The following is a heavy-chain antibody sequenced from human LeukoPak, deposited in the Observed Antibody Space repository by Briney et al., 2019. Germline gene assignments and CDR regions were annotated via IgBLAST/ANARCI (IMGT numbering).Heavy chain of an antibody. CDR3: VKSTTVTSFDY. J-gene: IGHJ4*02. CDR1: GFTFSSSN. CDR2: ISSNGDNT. V-gene: IGHV3-64D*09. Sequence: GGSPRLSCSASGFTFSSSNMHWVRQAPGKGLEYVSAISSNGDNTYYADSLKGRFSISRDNSKNTLYLQMSSLRAEDTAVYYCVKSTTVTSFDYWGQGTLVTVSS. D-gene: IGHD4-17*01.